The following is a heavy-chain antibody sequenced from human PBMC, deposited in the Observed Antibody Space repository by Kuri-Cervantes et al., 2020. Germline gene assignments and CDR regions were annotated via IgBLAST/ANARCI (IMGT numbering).Heavy chain of an antibody. CDR3: AKDLRSSSWYDYYYYYGMDV. D-gene: IGHD6-13*01. J-gene: IGHJ6*02. Sequence: SLKISCAASGFTFDDYAMHWVRQAPGKGLEWVSGISWNSGSIGYADSVKGRFTISRDNAKNSLYLQMNSLRAEDTALYYCAKDLRSSSWYDYYYYYGMDVWGQGTTVTVSS. V-gene: IGHV3-9*01. CDR1: GFTFDDYA. CDR2: ISWNSGSI.